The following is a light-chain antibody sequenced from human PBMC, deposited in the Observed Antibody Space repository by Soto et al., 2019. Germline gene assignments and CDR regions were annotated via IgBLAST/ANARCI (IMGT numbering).Light chain of an antibody. CDR2: GAS. Sequence: EIVLTQSPGTLPLSPGETATLSCRASQSVTSSYLAWYQLKPGQAPRILSYGASNRATGIPDRFSGSGSGTDFTFTISRLEPEDVAVCFCQQYGNSPPSAFGQGTKVEI. J-gene: IGKJ2*01. CDR3: QQYGNSPPSA. V-gene: IGKV3-20*01. CDR1: QSVTSSY.